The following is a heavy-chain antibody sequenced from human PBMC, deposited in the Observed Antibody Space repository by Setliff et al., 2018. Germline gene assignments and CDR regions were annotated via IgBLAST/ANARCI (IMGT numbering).Heavy chain of an antibody. D-gene: IGHD6-19*01. V-gene: IGHV5-51*01. CDR2: ISPDDSDT. Sequence: PGPSLKFSCQRSPYNFVSYCIASVRQMPGKGLEWMGLISPDDSDTRYRPSFQGQVTIPADKSISTAYLQWSSLKASDTAMYYCAKQIGSSLSHFYYYMDVWGKGTTVTVSS. J-gene: IGHJ6*03. CDR1: PYNFVSYC. CDR3: AKQIGSSLSHFYYYMDV.